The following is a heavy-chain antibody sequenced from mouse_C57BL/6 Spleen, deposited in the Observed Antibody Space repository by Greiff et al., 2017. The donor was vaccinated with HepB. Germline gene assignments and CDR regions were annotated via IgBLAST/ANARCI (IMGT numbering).Heavy chain of an antibody. J-gene: IGHJ4*01. D-gene: IGHD1-1*01. CDR2: IYPRDGST. CDR1: GYTFTDHT. CDR3: ALRTTVVPYGMDY. Sequence: QVLLQQSDAELVKPGASVKISCKVSGYTFTDHTIHWMKQRPEQGLEWIGYIYPRDGSTKYNEKFKGKATLTADKSASTAYMQLNSLTSEYSAVYFCALRTTVVPYGMDYWGQGTSVTVSS. V-gene: IGHV1-78*01.